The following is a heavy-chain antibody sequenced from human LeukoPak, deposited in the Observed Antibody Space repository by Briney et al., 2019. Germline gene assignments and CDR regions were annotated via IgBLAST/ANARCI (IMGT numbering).Heavy chain of an antibody. CDR2: IRSKAYGGTT. CDR3: TRAGWELLSYFDY. V-gene: IGHV3-49*04. Sequence: GGSLRLSCTASGFTFGDYAMSWVRQAPGKGLEWVGFIRSKAYGGTTEYAASVKGRFTISRDDSKSIAYLQMNSLKTEGTAVYYCTRAGWELLSYFDYWGQGTLVTVSS. D-gene: IGHD1-26*01. J-gene: IGHJ4*02. CDR1: GFTFGDYA.